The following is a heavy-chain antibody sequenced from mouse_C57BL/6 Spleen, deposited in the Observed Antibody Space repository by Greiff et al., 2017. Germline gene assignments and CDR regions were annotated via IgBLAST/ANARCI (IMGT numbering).Heavy chain of an antibody. V-gene: IGHV2-2*01. D-gene: IGHD2-4*01. CDR3: ARGFLYDYDGYYFDY. J-gene: IGHJ2*01. CDR2: IWSGGST. CDR1: GFSLTSYG. Sequence: QVQLQQSGPGLVQPSQSLSITCTVSGFSLTSYGVHWVRQSPGKGLEWLGVIWSGGSTDYNAAFISRLSISKDNSKSQVFFKMNSLQADDTAIYYCARGFLYDYDGYYFDYWGQGTTLTVSS.